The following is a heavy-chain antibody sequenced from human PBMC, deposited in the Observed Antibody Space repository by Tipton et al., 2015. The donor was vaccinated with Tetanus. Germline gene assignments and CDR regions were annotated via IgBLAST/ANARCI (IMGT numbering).Heavy chain of an antibody. CDR2: ISHSGSS. Sequence: TLSLTCTVSGASIGSISYYWSWIRQPPGKGLEWIGEISHSGSSSYSPSLKSRVTISVDTSKNQFSLRLRSVAAADTAVYYCARGGRDAYNNPLGAFDVWGRGTTVTVSS. J-gene: IGHJ3*01. CDR1: GASIGSISYY. CDR3: ARGGRDAYNNPLGAFDV. D-gene: IGHD5-24*01. V-gene: IGHV4-61*05.